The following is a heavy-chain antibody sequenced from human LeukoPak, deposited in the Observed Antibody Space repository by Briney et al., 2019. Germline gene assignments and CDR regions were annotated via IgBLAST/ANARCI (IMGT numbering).Heavy chain of an antibody. CDR3: TTRAVAGRGPFDY. Sequence: GGSLRLSCAASGFTFSNAWMSWVRQAPGKGLEWVGRIKSKTDGGTTDYAAPVKGRFTISRDDSKNTLYLQMNSLKTEDTAVYYRTTRAVAGRGPFDYWGQGTLVTVSS. D-gene: IGHD6-19*01. CDR2: IKSKTDGGTT. CDR1: GFTFSNAW. V-gene: IGHV3-15*01. J-gene: IGHJ4*02.